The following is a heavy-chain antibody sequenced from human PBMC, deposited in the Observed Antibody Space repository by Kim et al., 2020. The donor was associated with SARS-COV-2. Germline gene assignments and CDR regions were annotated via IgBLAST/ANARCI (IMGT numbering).Heavy chain of an antibody. CDR2: ISYDGSNK. V-gene: IGHV3-30*04. Sequence: GGSLRLSCAASGFTFSSYAMHWVRQAPGKGLEWVAVISYDGSNKYYADSVKGRFTISRDNSKNTLYLQMNSLRAEDTAVYYCARGARRHFDYWGQGTLVT. J-gene: IGHJ4*02. CDR1: GFTFSSYA. CDR3: ARGARRHFDY.